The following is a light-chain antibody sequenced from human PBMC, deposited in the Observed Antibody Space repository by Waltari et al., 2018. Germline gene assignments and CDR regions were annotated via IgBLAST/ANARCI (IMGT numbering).Light chain of an antibody. V-gene: IGKV3D-7*01. J-gene: IGKJ3*01. Sequence: EIVLTQSPTSMAVSQGERVTISCTASSSVSTSYLHWYQQKPGFPPRLLVYRISSLASGVPARFSGSGSGTSYTLTISSMEAEDAANYYCQQGHSIPFTFGTGTKLDIK. CDR1: SSVSTSY. CDR2: RIS. CDR3: QQGHSIPFT.